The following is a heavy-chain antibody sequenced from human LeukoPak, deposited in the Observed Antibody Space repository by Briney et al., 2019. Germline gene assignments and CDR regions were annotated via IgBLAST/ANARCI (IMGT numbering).Heavy chain of an antibody. CDR3: ARDRLYCSSIDCSKYYFDY. Sequence: KPSETLSLTCTVSGGSISSGSYYWSWIRQPAGKGLEWIGRIYTSGSTNYNPSLKSRVTMSVDTSKNQFSLKLSSVTAADTAVYYCARDRLYCSSIDCSKYYFDYWGQGTLVTVSS. D-gene: IGHD2-2*01. CDR1: GGSISSGSYY. V-gene: IGHV4-61*02. CDR2: IYTSGST. J-gene: IGHJ4*02.